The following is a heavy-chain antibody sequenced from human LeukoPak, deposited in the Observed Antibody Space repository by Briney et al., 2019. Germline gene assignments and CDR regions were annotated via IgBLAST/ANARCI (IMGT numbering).Heavy chain of an antibody. J-gene: IGHJ4*02. CDR2: ISFDGSNK. CDR3: ARGNGLSSGWYEFDF. D-gene: IGHD6-19*01. CDR1: GFTFSSYA. V-gene: IGHV3-30*09. Sequence: PGGSLRLSCAASGFTFSSYAIHWGRQAPGKGLEWVSLISFDGSNKYYADSVKGRFAISRDNSKNTLYLQMNSLRPEDTAVYYCARGNGLSSGWYEFDFWGQGALVAVSS.